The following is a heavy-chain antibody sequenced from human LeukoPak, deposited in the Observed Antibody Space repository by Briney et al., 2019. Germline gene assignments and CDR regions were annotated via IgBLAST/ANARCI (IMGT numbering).Heavy chain of an antibody. V-gene: IGHV3-11*01. Sequence: PGGSLRLSCAASGFTFSDYHMSWIRQAPGKGLEWVSYISSSGSTIYYADSVKGRFTISRDNAKNSLYLQMNSLRAEDTAVYYCARGSSYYYGSGSLGNFDYWGQGTLVTVSS. D-gene: IGHD3-10*01. CDR1: GFTFSDYH. J-gene: IGHJ4*02. CDR2: ISSSGSTI. CDR3: ARGSSYYYGSGSLGNFDY.